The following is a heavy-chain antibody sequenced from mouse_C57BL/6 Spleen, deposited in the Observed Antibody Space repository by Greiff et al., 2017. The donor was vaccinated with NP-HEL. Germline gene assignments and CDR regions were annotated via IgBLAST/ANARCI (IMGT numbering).Heavy chain of an antibody. V-gene: IGHV1-55*01. CDR1: GYTFTSYW. CDR3: ARESDGHWYFDV. J-gene: IGHJ1*03. CDR2: IYPGSGST. Sequence: VQLQQPGAELVKPGASVKMSCKASGYTFTSYWITWVKQRPGQGLEWIGDIYPGSGSTNYNEKFKSKATLTVDTSSSTAYMQLSSLTSEDSAVYYCARESDGHWYFDVWGTGTTVTVSS. D-gene: IGHD2-3*01.